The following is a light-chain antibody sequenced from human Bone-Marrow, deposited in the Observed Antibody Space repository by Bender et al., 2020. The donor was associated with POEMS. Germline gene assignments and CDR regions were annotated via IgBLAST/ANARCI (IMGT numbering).Light chain of an antibody. V-gene: IGLV2-23*01. CDR3: CSYAGSATGV. CDR2: EGS. CDR1: SSDVGSYNL. Sequence: QSALTQPASVSGSPGQSITISCTGTSSDVGSYNLVSWYQHHPGKAPKLMIYEGSKRPSGVSKRFSGSKSGNTASLTISGLQAEDEADYYCCSYAGSATGVFGGGTKLTVL. J-gene: IGLJ3*02.